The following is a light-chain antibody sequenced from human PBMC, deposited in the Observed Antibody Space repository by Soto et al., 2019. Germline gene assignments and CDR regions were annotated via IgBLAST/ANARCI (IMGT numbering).Light chain of an antibody. CDR2: GAS. V-gene: IGKV3-15*01. CDR3: QQYNNWPRT. Sequence: ERVMTQSPATLSVSPGERATLSCRASQSVSSNLAWYQQKPGQAPRLLIYGASTRAAGSPARFSGSGSGTEFTLTISSLQSEDFAVYYCQQYNNWPRTFGQGTKVDIK. J-gene: IGKJ1*01. CDR1: QSVSSN.